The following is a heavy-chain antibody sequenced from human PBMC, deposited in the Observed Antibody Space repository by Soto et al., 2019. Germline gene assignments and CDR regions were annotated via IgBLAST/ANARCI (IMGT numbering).Heavy chain of an antibody. CDR3: ARPTISGVLGDYYYGMDV. CDR1: GYSFTSYW. J-gene: IGHJ6*02. Sequence: EVQLVQSGAEVKKPGESLRISCKGSGYSFTSYWISWVRQMPGKGLEWMGRIDPSDSYTNYSPSFQGHVTISADKSISTAYLQWSSLKASDTAMYYCARPTISGVLGDYYYGMDVWGQGTTVTVSS. CDR2: IDPSDSYT. D-gene: IGHD3-9*01. V-gene: IGHV5-10-1*03.